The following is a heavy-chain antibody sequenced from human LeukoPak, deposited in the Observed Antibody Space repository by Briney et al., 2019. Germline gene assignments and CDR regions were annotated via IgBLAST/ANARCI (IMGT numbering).Heavy chain of an antibody. V-gene: IGHV3-23*01. J-gene: IGHJ4*02. CDR3: AKGLSSGYNYGFDY. CDR2: ISGSGGST. CDR1: GFTFSTYA. D-gene: IGHD5-18*01. Sequence: GGSLRLSCAASGFTFSTYAISWVRQAPGKGLEWVSIISGSGGSTYYADSVQGRFAISRDNSRSTLYLQMNSLRAEDTALYYCAKGLSSGYNYGFDYWGQGTLVTVSS.